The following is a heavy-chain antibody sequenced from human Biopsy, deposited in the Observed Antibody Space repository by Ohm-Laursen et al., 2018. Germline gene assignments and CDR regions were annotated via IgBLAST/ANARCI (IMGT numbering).Heavy chain of an antibody. D-gene: IGHD3-3*01. CDR1: GDAFLGYY. J-gene: IGHJ4*02. CDR2: IYPNSGDT. Sequence: SVNVSCKASGDAFLGYYLHWVRQAPGQGLEWMGSIYPNSGDTDFAQKFQGRVSMTRDTSVSTAYLELSSPRSDDTAIYYCARDLLEWSLPSWGQGTLVTVSS. V-gene: IGHV1-2*02. CDR3: ARDLLEWSLPS.